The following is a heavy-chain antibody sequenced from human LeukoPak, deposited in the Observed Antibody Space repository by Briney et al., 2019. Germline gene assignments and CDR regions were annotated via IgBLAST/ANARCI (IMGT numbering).Heavy chain of an antibody. Sequence: GGSLRLSCAASGFTFSSYSMNWVRQAPGKGLEGGASISSSSSYIDHAPSVNGRFTISRDNAKNSLYLQMNSLRAEDTAVYFCARDHGIVVVTASRLDSWGQGTLVTVSS. D-gene: IGHD2-21*02. CDR3: ARDHGIVVVTASRLDS. CDR1: GFTFSSYS. J-gene: IGHJ4*02. V-gene: IGHV3-21*01. CDR2: ISSSSSYI.